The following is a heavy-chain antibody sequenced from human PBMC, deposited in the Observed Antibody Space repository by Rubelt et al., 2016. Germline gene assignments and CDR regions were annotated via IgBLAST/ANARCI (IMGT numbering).Heavy chain of an antibody. CDR1: GYTFTNYG. CDR3: ATTGRSWD. CDR2: IVPIFGTA. J-gene: IGHJ4*02. Sequence: QVQLVQSGAEVKKPGASVTVSCKASGYTFTNYGISWVRQAPGQGLEWMGGIVPIFGTANYAQKFQGRVTITADESTSAAYMELSRRRSEDTAVYYCATTGRSWDWGQGTLVTVSS. D-gene: IGHD6-13*01. V-gene: IGHV1-69*13.